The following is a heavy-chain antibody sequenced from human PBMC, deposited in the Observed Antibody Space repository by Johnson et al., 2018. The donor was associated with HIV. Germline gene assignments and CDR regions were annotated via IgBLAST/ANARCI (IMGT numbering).Heavy chain of an antibody. D-gene: IGHD3-22*01. CDR2: ISGGST. CDR1: GFTVSSNE. CDR3: ARQSGYCDSVCGAAFDI. J-gene: IGHJ3*02. Sequence: VQLVESRGVLVQPGGSLRLSCAASGFTVSSNEMSWVRQAPGKGLEWVSSISGGSTYYADSVKGRFTISRDNAKNSLYLQMNSLRAEDTALYYCARQSGYCDSVCGAAFDIWGQGTMVTVSS. V-gene: IGHV3-38-3*01.